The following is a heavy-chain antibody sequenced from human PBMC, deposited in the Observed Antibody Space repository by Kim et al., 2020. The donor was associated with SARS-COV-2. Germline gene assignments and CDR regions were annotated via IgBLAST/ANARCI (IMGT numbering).Heavy chain of an antibody. CDR2: IYYSGST. D-gene: IGHD3-10*01. CDR3: ARVKRSIWFGESHPAEYFQH. J-gene: IGHJ1*01. CDR1: GGSISSYY. Sequence: SETLSLTCTVSGGSISSYYWSWIRQPPGKGLEWIGYIYYSGSTNYNPSLKSRVTISVDTSKNQFSLKLSSVTAADTAVYYCARVKRSIWFGESHPAEYFQHWGQGTLVTVSS. V-gene: IGHV4-59*01.